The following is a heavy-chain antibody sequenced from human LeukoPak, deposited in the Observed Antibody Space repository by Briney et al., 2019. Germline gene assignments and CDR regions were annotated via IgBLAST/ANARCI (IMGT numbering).Heavy chain of an antibody. CDR3: ARQGRVPLYYFDY. CDR2: IYHSGST. Sequence: SETLSLTCTVSGYSISSGYYWGWIRQPPGKGLEWIGSIYHSGSTYYNPSLKSRVTISVDTSKNQFSLKLSSVTAADTAVYYCARQGRVPLYYFDYWGQGTLVTVSS. D-gene: IGHD3-10*01. V-gene: IGHV4-38-2*02. J-gene: IGHJ4*02. CDR1: GYSISSGYY.